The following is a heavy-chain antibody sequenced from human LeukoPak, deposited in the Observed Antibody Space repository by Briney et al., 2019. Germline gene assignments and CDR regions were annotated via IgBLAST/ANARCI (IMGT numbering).Heavy chain of an antibody. CDR3: ASTAAGAIFDY. J-gene: IGHJ4*02. D-gene: IGHD6-13*01. Sequence: SETLSLTCTVSGGSISSGGYYWSWIRQHPGKGLEWIGYIYYSGCTYYNPSLKSRVTISVDTSKNQFSLKLSSVTAADTAVYYCASTAAGAIFDYWGQGTLVTVSS. CDR1: GGSISSGGYY. V-gene: IGHV4-31*03. CDR2: IYYSGCT.